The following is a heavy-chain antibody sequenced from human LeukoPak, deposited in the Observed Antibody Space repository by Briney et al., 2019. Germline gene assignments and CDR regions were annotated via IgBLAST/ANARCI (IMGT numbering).Heavy chain of an antibody. CDR1: GGSISSYY. CDR2: IYYSGST. J-gene: IGHJ4*02. D-gene: IGHD5-12*01. Sequence: SETLSLTCTVSGGSISSYYWSWIRQPPGKGLEWIGYIYYSGSTNYNPSLKSRVTISVDTSKNQFSLKLSPVTAADTAVYYCARDRGYSGYGPFDYWGQGILVTVSS. V-gene: IGHV4-59*01. CDR3: ARDRGYSGYGPFDY.